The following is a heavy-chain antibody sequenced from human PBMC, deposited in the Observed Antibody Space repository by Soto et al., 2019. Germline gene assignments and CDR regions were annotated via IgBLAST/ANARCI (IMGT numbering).Heavy chain of an antibody. J-gene: IGHJ6*02. CDR3: ARNESSNIYGMDV. Sequence: GGSLRLSCAASGFTFSSYSMNWVRQAPGKGLEWVSSISSSSFSINYADSVKGRFSISRDNAQNSLHLQMNNLRAEDTAVYYCARNESSNIYGMDVWGQGTTVTVSS. D-gene: IGHD6-6*01. CDR2: ISSSSFSI. V-gene: IGHV3-21*01. CDR1: GFTFSSYS.